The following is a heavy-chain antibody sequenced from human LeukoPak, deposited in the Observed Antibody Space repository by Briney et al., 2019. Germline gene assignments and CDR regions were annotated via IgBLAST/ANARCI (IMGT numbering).Heavy chain of an antibody. CDR3: ARGTYYSGSGPGNWFDP. J-gene: IGHJ5*02. CDR2: ITKKTAI. V-gene: IGHV3-69-1*01. Sequence: GGSLRLSCAASGFSVSDYYMNWIRQSPGKGLEWVSHITKKTAIEYADSVKGRFTISRDNVNNLLFLEMDSLRPEDTGVYYCARGTYYSGSGPGNWFDPWGHGTLVIVSS. D-gene: IGHD3-10*01. CDR1: GFSVSDYY.